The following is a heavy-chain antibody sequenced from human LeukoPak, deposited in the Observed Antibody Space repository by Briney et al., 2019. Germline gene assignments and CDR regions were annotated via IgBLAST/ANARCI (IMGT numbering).Heavy chain of an antibody. D-gene: IGHD6-19*01. CDR1: GFTFSSYA. V-gene: IGHV3-30*04. CDR3: ARESPGIAVALWVFDY. J-gene: IGHJ4*02. CDR2: ISYDGSNK. Sequence: GGSLRLSCAASGFTFSSYAMHWVRQAPGKGLEWVAVISYDGSNKYYADSVKGRFTISRDNSKNTLYLQMNSLRAEDTAVYYCARESPGIAVALWVFDYWGQGTLVTVSS.